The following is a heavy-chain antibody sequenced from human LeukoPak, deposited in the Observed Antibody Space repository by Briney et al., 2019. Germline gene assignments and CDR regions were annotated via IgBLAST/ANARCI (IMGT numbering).Heavy chain of an antibody. D-gene: IGHD4-17*01. Sequence: PSETLSLTCAVYGGSFSGYYWSWIRQPPGKGLEWIGEINHSGSTNYNPSLKSRVTISVDTSKNQFSLKLSSVTAADTAVYYCARGGWGYGLLDYWGQGTLVTVSS. CDR1: GGSFSGYY. CDR2: INHSGST. J-gene: IGHJ4*02. CDR3: ARGGWGYGLLDY. V-gene: IGHV4-34*01.